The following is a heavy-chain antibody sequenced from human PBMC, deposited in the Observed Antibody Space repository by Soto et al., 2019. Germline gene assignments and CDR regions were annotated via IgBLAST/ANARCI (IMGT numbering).Heavy chain of an antibody. D-gene: IGHD2-2*01. CDR1: GFTFSSYA. J-gene: IGHJ6*02. V-gene: IGHV3-30-3*01. CDR2: ISYDGSNK. Sequence: QVQLVESGGGVAQPGRSLRLSCAASGFTFSSYAMHWVRQAPGKGLEWVAVISYDGSNKYYADSVKGRFTISRDNSKNTLYLQMNSLRAEDTAVYYCARRISTSSWGGMDVWGQGTTVTVSS. CDR3: ARRISTSSWGGMDV.